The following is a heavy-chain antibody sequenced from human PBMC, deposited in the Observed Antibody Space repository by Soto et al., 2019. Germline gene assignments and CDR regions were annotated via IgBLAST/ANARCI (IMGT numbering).Heavy chain of an antibody. CDR2: ISYDGGNK. CDR1: GFTFSSYG. V-gene: IGHV3-30*18. D-gene: IGHD3-10*01. CDR3: AKAYYYGSGSYQDAFDI. J-gene: IGHJ3*02. Sequence: GGSLRLSCAASGFTFSSYGMHWVRQAPGKGLEWVAVISYDGGNKYYADSVKGRFTISRDNSKNTLYLQMNSLRAEDTAVYYCAKAYYYGSGSYQDAFDIWGQGTMVTVSS.